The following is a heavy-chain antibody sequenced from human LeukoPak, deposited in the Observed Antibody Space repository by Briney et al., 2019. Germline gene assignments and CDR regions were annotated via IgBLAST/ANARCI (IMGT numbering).Heavy chain of an antibody. CDR3: ARRSSGYSYGYYFDY. CDR2: IIPIFGTA. V-gene: IGHV1-69*13. J-gene: IGHJ4*02. Sequence: SVKVSCKASGYTFTSYYMHWVRQAPGQGLEWMGGIIPIFGTANYAQKFQGRVTITADESTSTAYMELSSLRSEDTAVYYCARRSSGYSYGYYFDYWGQGTLVTVSS. CDR1: GYTFTSYY. D-gene: IGHD5-18*01.